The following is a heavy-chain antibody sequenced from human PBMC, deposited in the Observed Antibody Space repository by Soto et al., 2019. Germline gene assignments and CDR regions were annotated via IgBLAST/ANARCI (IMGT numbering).Heavy chain of an antibody. J-gene: IGHJ6*02. CDR3: ARTAAAGKYYYGMDV. CDR1: GYSFTSYW. D-gene: IGHD6-13*01. CDR2: IYPGDSDT. V-gene: IGHV5-51*01. Sequence: GESLKISCMGSGYSFTSYWIGWLRQMPGKGLEWMGIIYPGDSDTRYSPSFQGQVTISADKSISTAYLQWSSLKASDTAMYYCARTAAAGKYYYGMDVWGQGTTVTVS.